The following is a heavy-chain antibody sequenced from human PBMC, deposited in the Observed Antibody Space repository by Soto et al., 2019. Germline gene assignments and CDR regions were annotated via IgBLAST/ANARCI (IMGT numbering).Heavy chain of an antibody. J-gene: IGHJ4*02. CDR1: GGSISGYY. Sequence: QVQLQESGPGVVKPSETLSLTCTISGGSISGYYWTWIRQSPGKGLEYIGYIYSGNTNYNPSLNSRVPISVDTSKNKFSLKLSSVTAADTAVYYCGRPPSHGDYAYWGQGTLVTVSS. D-gene: IGHD4-17*01. CDR2: IYSGNT. CDR3: GRPPSHGDYAY. V-gene: IGHV4-59*08.